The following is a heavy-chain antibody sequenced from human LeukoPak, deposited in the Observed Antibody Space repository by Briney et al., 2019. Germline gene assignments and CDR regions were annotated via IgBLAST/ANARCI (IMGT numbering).Heavy chain of an antibody. D-gene: IGHD3-22*01. J-gene: IGHJ3*02. CDR3: AKRGDSSGYAFDI. CDR2: INSDGGDT. V-gene: IGHV3-74*01. CDR1: GFTFSGYW. Sequence: GGSLRLSCAASGFTFSGYWMHWVRQAPGKGLIWVSRINSDGGDTTYADSVRGRFTISRDNSKNTLYLQMNSLRAEDTAVYYCAKRGDSSGYAFDIWGQGTMVTVSS.